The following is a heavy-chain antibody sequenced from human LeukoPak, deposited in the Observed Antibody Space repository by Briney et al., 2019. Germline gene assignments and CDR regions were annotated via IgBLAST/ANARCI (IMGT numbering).Heavy chain of an antibody. CDR2: ISGSGGST. CDR3: AKADSGSSFLPPLPPSYD. J-gene: IGHJ4*02. Sequence: GGTLRLTCAASGFTFSSYGMSWVRQAPGKGLEWVSAISGSGGSTYYADSVKGRFTISRDNSKNTLYLQMNSLRAEDTAVYYCAKADSGSSFLPPLPPSYDWGQGTLVTVSS. CDR1: GFTFSSYG. V-gene: IGHV3-23*01. D-gene: IGHD1-26*01.